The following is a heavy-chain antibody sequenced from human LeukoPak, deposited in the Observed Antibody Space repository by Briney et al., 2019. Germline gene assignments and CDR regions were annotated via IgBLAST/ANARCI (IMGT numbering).Heavy chain of an antibody. CDR2: IYSGGST. CDR3: AKDKNDYGDYYYMDV. Sequence: GGSLRLSCAASGFTVSSTYMSWVRQAPGKGLEWVSVIYSGGSTYYADSVKGRFTISRDNSKNTLSLQMNSLRAEDTAVYYCAKDKNDYGDYYYMDVWGKGTTVTVSS. D-gene: IGHD4-17*01. CDR1: GFTVSSTY. J-gene: IGHJ6*03. V-gene: IGHV3-53*05.